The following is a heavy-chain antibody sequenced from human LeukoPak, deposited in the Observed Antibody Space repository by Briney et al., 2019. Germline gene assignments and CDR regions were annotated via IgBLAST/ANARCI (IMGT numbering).Heavy chain of an antibody. Sequence: SETLSLTCTVSGGSISSGGYYWSWIRQHPGKGLEWIGYIYYSGSTYYNPSLKSRVTISVDTSKNQFSLKLSSVTAADTAVYYCAREATKEYFDLWGRGTLVTVSS. CDR3: AREATKEYFDL. CDR1: GGSISSGGYY. CDR2: IYYSGST. V-gene: IGHV4-31*03. J-gene: IGHJ2*01.